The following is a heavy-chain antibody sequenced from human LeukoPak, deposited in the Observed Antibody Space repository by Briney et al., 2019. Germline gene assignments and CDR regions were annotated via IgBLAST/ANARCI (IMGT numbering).Heavy chain of an antibody. J-gene: IGHJ4*02. D-gene: IGHD6-25*01. Sequence: PSETLSLTCTVSGYSISSGYYWGWIRPPPGKGLEWIGSIYHSGSTYYNPSLKSRVTISVDTSKNQFSLKLSSVTAADTAVYYCARDNGYPWAYFDYWGQGTLVTVSS. CDR2: IYHSGST. CDR1: GYSISSGYY. V-gene: IGHV4-38-2*02. CDR3: ARDNGYPWAYFDY.